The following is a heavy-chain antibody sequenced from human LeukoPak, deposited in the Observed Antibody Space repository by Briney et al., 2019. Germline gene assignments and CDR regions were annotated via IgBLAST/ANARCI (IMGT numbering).Heavy chain of an antibody. V-gene: IGHV1-8*03. CDR3: ARDSSSWYLGFDY. J-gene: IGHJ4*02. Sequence: ASVKVSCKASGYTFTSYGMSWVRQATGQGLEWMGWMNPNSGNTGYAQKFQGRVTITRNTSISTAYMELSSLRAEDTAVYYCARDSSSWYLGFDYWGQGTLVTVSS. CDR2: MNPNSGNT. D-gene: IGHD6-13*01. CDR1: GYTFTSYG.